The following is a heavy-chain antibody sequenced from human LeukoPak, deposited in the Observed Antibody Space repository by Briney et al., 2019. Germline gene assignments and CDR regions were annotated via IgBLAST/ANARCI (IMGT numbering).Heavy chain of an antibody. Sequence: PGGSLRLSCAASGFTFSSYAMSWVRQAPGKGLEWVSAISGSGGSTYYADSVKGRFTISRDNSKNTLYLQMNSLRAEDTAVYYCAKVGGKIAAAGNWFDPWGQGTLVTVSS. CDR1: GFTFSSYA. CDR2: ISGSGGST. V-gene: IGHV3-23*01. J-gene: IGHJ5*02. D-gene: IGHD6-13*01. CDR3: AKVGGKIAAAGNWFDP.